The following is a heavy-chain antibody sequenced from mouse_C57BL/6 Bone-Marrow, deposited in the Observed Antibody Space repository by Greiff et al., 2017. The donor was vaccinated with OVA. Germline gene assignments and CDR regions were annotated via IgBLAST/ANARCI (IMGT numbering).Heavy chain of an antibody. CDR2: INPSNGGT. V-gene: IGHV1-53*01. CDR3: ARGGGYGSSSYAMDY. J-gene: IGHJ4*01. Sequence: VQLQQSGTELVKPGASVKLSCKASGYTFTSYWMHWVKQRPGQGLEWIGNINPSNGGTNYNEKFKSKATLTVDKSSSTAYMQLSSLTSEDSAVYYCARGGGYGSSSYAMDYWGQGTSVTGSS. CDR1: GYTFTSYW. D-gene: IGHD1-1*01.